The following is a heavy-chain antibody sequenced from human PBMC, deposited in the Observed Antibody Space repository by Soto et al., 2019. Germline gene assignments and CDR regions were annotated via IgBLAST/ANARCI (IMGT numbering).Heavy chain of an antibody. Sequence: PSETLSLTCTVSGGSISSSSYYWGWIRQPPGKGLEWIGSIYYSGYTYYNPSLKSRFTISRDNAKNSLYLQMNSLRAEDTAVYYCARDALLWSLPSAFDIWGQGTMVTV. CDR1: GGSISSSSYY. J-gene: IGHJ3*02. CDR2: IYYSGYT. D-gene: IGHD3-10*01. CDR3: ARDALLWSLPSAFDI. V-gene: IGHV4-39*02.